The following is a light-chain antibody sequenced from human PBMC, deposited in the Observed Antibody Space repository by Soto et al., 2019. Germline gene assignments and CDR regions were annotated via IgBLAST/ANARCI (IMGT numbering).Light chain of an antibody. V-gene: IGKV1-8*01. CDR2: DAS. J-gene: IGKJ1*01. Sequence: AIRMTQSPSSFSASTGDRVSITCRATQDIGTYLAWYQQIPGKAPKLLIYDASTLQTGVPSRFSGSGSGTDFTLTISYLQSEDFAVYHCQQYNNWPLTFGQGTKVDIK. CDR1: QDIGTY. CDR3: QQYNNWPLT.